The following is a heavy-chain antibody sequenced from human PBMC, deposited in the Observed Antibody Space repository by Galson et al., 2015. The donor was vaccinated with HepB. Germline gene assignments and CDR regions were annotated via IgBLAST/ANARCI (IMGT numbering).Heavy chain of an antibody. CDR3: ARSGSYFDY. D-gene: IGHD1-26*01. CDR2: TYYRSKWYT. V-gene: IGHV6-1*01. CDR1: GDSVSSKSAA. J-gene: IGHJ4*02. Sequence: CAISGDSVSSKSAAWNWIRQSPSRGLEWLGRTYYRSKWYTNYAVSVKGRISINPETSKNQFSLQLNSVTPEDTAVYYCARSGSYFDYWGQGTLVTVSS.